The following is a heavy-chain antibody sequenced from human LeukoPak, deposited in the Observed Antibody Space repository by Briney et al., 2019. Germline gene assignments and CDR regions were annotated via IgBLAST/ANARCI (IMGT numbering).Heavy chain of an antibody. J-gene: IGHJ5*02. CDR2: IKQDGSEK. CDR1: GFTFSSYW. Sequence: GGSLRLSCAASGFTFSSYWMSWVRQAPGKGLEWVANIKQDGSEKYYVDSVKGRFTISRGNAKNSLYLQMNSLRAEDTAVYYCARDRPPNYYDSSGYYGEGWFDPWGQGTLVTVSS. D-gene: IGHD3-22*01. V-gene: IGHV3-7*04. CDR3: ARDRPPNYYDSSGYYGEGWFDP.